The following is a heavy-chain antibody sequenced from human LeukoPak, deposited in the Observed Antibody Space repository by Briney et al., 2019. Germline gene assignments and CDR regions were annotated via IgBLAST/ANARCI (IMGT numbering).Heavy chain of an antibody. D-gene: IGHD3-22*01. V-gene: IGHV3-9*01. CDR2: ISWNSGSI. Sequence: PGGSLRLSCAASGFTFDDYAMHWVRQAPGKGLEWVSGISWNSGSIGYADSVKGRFTISRDNAKNSLYLQMNSLRAEDTAVYYCARDSHYYDSSGSFDYWGQGTLVTVSS. J-gene: IGHJ4*02. CDR1: GFTFDDYA. CDR3: ARDSHYYDSSGSFDY.